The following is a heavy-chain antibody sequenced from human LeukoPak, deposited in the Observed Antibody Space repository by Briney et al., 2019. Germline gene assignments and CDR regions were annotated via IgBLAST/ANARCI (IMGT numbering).Heavy chain of an antibody. V-gene: IGHV4-39*07. J-gene: IGHJ6*02. Sequence: PSETLSLTCTVSGGSISSSSYYWGWIRQPPGKGLEWIGSIYYSGSTYYNPSLKSRVTISVDTSKNQFSLKLSSVTAADTAVYYCARDGHPYYYYGMDVWGQGTTVTVSS. CDR1: GGSISSSSYY. CDR2: IYYSGST. CDR3: ARDGHPYYYYGMDV.